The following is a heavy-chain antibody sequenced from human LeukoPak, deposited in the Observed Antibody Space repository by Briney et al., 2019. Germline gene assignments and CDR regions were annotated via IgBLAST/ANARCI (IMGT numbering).Heavy chain of an antibody. J-gene: IGHJ3*02. CDR2: IKQDGSTE. Sequence: GGSLRLSCVASGFIFSSYSMHWVRQAPGKGLEWVANIKQDGSTEYCVDSVKGRFTISRDNAENSLYLQMNSLRAEDTAVYYCASDPPWANDAFDIWGRGTMVTVSS. CDR1: GFIFSSYS. CDR3: ASDPPWANDAFDI. V-gene: IGHV3-7*01. D-gene: IGHD7-27*01.